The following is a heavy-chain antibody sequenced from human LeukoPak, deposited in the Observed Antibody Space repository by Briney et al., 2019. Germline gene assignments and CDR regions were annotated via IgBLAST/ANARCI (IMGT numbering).Heavy chain of an antibody. V-gene: IGHV1-8*03. CDR3: ARSHCSSTSCFEFDY. D-gene: IGHD2-2*01. Sequence: ASVKVSCNASGYTFTSYDINWVRQATGQGLEWMGWMNPNSGNTGYAQKFQGRVTITRNTSISTAYMELSSLRSEDTAVYYCARSHCSSTSCFEFDYWGQGTLVTVSS. J-gene: IGHJ4*02. CDR2: MNPNSGNT. CDR1: GYTFTSYD.